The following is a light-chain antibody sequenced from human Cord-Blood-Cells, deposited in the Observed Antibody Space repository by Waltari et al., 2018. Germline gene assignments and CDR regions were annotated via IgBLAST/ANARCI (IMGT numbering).Light chain of an antibody. J-gene: IGLJ1*01. CDR1: SSSSRSNY. CDR3: AAWDDSLSDYV. CDR2: RNN. Sequence: SVLTLLPPEPGTPGQRVTISYTVSSSSSRSNYVNWYQQLPGTAPKLLIYRNNRRPSGVPDRCSGANSGTSASLAISVRRSEDEADYYCAAWDDSLSDYVFGTGTKVTVL. V-gene: IGLV1-47*01.